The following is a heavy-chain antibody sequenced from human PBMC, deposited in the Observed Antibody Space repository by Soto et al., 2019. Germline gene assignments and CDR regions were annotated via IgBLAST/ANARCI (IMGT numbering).Heavy chain of an antibody. Sequence: ASVKVSCKASGYTFTSYGISWVRQAPGQGLEWMGWISAYSGNTGYAQKFQGRVTMTRNTSISTAYMELSSLRSEDTAVYYCAILIGYYYYYMDVWGRGTTVTVSS. CDR1: GYTFTSYG. J-gene: IGHJ6*03. CDR2: ISAYSGNT. CDR3: AILIGYYYYYMDV. V-gene: IGHV1-8*02. D-gene: IGHD3-16*02.